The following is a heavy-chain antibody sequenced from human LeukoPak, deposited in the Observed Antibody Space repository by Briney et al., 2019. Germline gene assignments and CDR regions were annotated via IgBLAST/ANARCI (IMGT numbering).Heavy chain of an antibody. J-gene: IGHJ4*02. D-gene: IGHD3-10*01. CDR3: ARHSGLVYFDY. CDR1: GGSISSYY. CDR2: IYYSGST. V-gene: IGHV4-59*08. Sequence: PSETLSLTCTVSGGSISSYYWSWIRQPPGKGLEWIGYIYYSGSTNYNPSLKSRVTISVDTSRNQFSLKLSSVTAADTAVYYCARHSGLVYFDYWGQGTLVTVSS.